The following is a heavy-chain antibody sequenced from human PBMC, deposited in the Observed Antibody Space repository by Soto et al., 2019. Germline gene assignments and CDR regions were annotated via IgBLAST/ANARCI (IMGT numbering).Heavy chain of an antibody. J-gene: IGHJ4*02. CDR2: ISDTGGST. Sequence: SLRLSCAASGFTFSTYDLNWVRQAPGEGLEWVSSISDTGGSTNYADSVKGRFVISRDNSKNTLYLRMNSLRAEDTAVYYCAKPAYDILTGYRRRTPGFHFDSWGQGTRVTVSS. CDR1: GFTFSTYD. CDR3: AKPAYDILTGYRRRTPGFHFDS. D-gene: IGHD3-9*01. V-gene: IGHV3-23*01.